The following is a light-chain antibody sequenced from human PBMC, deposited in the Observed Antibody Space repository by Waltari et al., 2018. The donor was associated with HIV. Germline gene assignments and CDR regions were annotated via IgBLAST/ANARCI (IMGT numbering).Light chain of an antibody. Sequence: DIQMTQSPSSLSASVGDRVTITCRANQNINRYLNWYRQKPGKAPTLLIFGSSTLQRGVPSRFSASGSGIDFILTITGVQHEDFATYFCQQSQAIPATFGQGTK. J-gene: IGKJ2*01. CDR1: QNINRY. V-gene: IGKV1-39*01. CDR2: GSS. CDR3: QQSQAIPAT.